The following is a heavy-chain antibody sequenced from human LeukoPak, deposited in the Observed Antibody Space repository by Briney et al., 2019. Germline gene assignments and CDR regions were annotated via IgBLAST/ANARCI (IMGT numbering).Heavy chain of an antibody. CDR3: ARERSTMVRGVIIDPHAFDI. CDR2: ISSSGSTI. J-gene: IGHJ3*02. D-gene: IGHD3-10*01. V-gene: IGHV3-48*03. Sequence: GGSLRLSCAASGFTFSSYEMNRVRQAPGKGLEWVSYISSSGSTIYYADSVKGRFTISRDNAKNSLYLQMNSLRAEDTAVYYCARERSTMVRGVIIDPHAFDIWGQGTMVTVSS. CDR1: GFTFSSYE.